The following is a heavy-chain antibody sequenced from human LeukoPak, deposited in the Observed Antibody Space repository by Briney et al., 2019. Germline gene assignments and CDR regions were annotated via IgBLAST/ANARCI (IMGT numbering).Heavy chain of an antibody. CDR3: AKGYSAYDYAFDI. V-gene: IGHV3-30*18. Sequence: PGGSLRLSCAASGFTISSYGIHWLRQAPGKGLEWVAAISYDRNKEYYVDSVKGRFTISRDNSKNTVHLQMNSLRAEDTAVYYCAKGYSAYDYAFDIWGQGTMVTVSS. CDR1: GFTISSYG. J-gene: IGHJ3*02. CDR2: ISYDRNKE. D-gene: IGHD5-12*01.